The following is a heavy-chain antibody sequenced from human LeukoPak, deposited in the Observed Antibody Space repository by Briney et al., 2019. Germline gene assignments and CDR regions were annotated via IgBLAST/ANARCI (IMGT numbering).Heavy chain of an antibody. CDR3: AKSRITMVRGVIPPDFDY. D-gene: IGHD3-10*01. J-gene: IGHJ4*02. Sequence: GGSLRLSCAASGFTFSSSAMTWFRQAPGEGLKWVSTISGSSYTTFYADSVQGRFTISRDNSRNTLYLQMNSLRAEDTAVYYCAKSRITMVRGVIPPDFDYWGQGTLVTVSS. CDR1: GFTFSSSA. CDR2: ISGSSYTT. V-gene: IGHV3-23*01.